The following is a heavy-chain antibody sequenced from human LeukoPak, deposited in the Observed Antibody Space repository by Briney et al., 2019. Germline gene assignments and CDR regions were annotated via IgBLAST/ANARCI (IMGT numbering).Heavy chain of an antibody. CDR1: GFTFSTYW. J-gene: IGHJ4*02. V-gene: IGHV3-7*01. CDR2: IKPDGSQK. D-gene: IGHD1-1*01. Sequence: GGSLRLSCAASGFTFSTYWMTWVRQAPGRGLECVANIKPDGSQKNYADSVKGRFTISRDNGKDSLFLQMNSLRADDTAVYYCARVVGTDEAEGDWGQGTLVTVSA. CDR3: ARVVGTDEAEGD.